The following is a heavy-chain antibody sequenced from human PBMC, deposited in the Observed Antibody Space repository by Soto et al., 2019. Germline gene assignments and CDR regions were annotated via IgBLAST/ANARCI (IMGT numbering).Heavy chain of an antibody. J-gene: IGHJ6*03. CDR1: GGSISSRNR. CDR2: VSHSGST. V-gene: IGHV4-4*02. CDR3: ANTRGLGLMDA. D-gene: IGHD2-2*01. Sequence: QVHLLESGPGLVEPSGTLSLTCTMSGGSISSRNRWSWVRQSPGKGLEWIGEVSHSGSTNSNPSLKGRVTISLDKSNNQFSLNLESMTAADAAVYFCANTRGLGLMDAWGKGTTVVVSS.